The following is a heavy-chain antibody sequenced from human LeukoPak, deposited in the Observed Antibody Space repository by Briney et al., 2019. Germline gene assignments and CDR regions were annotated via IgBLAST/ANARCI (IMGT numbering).Heavy chain of an antibody. Sequence: GGSLRLSCAASRFTVSSNYMSWVRQAPGKGLEWVSVIYSGGSTYYADSVKGRFTISRDNSKNTLYLQMNSLRAEDTAVYYCAREVARGYFDYWGQGTLVTVSS. V-gene: IGHV3-53*01. CDR3: AREVARGYFDY. J-gene: IGHJ4*02. CDR1: RFTVSSNY. CDR2: IYSGGST. D-gene: IGHD2-15*01.